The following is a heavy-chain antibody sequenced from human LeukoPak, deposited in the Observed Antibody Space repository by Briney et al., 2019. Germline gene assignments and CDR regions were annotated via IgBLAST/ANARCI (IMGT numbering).Heavy chain of an antibody. CDR2: IYPGDSDT. CDR3: ARRDIVVVVAAPKGAFDI. D-gene: IGHD2-15*01. CDR1: GYSFTSYW. V-gene: IGHV5-51*01. J-gene: IGHJ3*02. Sequence: GESLKISCKGSGYSFTSYWIGWVRQMPGKGLEWMGIIYPGDSDTRYSPSFQGQVTISADKSISTAYLQWSSLKASDTAMYYCARRDIVVVVAAPKGAFDIWGQGTMVTVSS.